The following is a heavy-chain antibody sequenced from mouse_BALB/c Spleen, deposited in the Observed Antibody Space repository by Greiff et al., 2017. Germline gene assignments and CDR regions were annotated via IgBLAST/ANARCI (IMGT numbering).Heavy chain of an antibody. CDR2: ISSGSSTI. Sequence: EVQGVESGGGLVQPGGSRKLSCAASGFTFSSFGMHWVRQAPEKGLEWVAYISSGSSTIYYADTVKGRFTISRDNPKNTLFLQMTSLRSEDTAMYYCARLGYYGSSYVFDYWGQGTTLTVSS. J-gene: IGHJ2*01. V-gene: IGHV5-17*02. CDR3: ARLGYYGSSYVFDY. D-gene: IGHD1-1*01. CDR1: GFTFSSFG.